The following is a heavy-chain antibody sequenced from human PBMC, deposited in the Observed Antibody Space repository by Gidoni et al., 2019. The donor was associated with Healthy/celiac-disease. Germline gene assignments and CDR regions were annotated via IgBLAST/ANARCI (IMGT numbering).Heavy chain of an antibody. Sequence: QLQLQESGPGLVKPSETLSLTCTVSGGSISSSSYYWGWIRQPPGKGLEWIGSIYYSGSTYYNPSLKSRVTISVDTSKNQFSLKLSSVTAADTAVYYCARDHCSSTSCYSVSGWFDPWGQGTLVTVSS. CDR2: IYYSGST. CDR1: GGSISSSSYY. CDR3: ARDHCSSTSCYSVSGWFDP. J-gene: IGHJ5*02. D-gene: IGHD2-2*01. V-gene: IGHV4-39*07.